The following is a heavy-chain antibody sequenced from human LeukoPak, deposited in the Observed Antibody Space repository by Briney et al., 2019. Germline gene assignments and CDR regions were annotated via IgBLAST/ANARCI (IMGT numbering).Heavy chain of an antibody. CDR2: ISGSGSTI. CDR1: GFTFSSYE. D-gene: IGHD4-23*01. CDR3: ARDYGGSSPFDY. J-gene: IGHJ4*02. Sequence: GGSLRLSCAASGFTFSSYEMHWVRQAPGKGLEWVSYISGSGSTIYYADSVKGRLTISRDNAKNNAKNSLYLQMNSLRAEDTAVYYCARDYGGSSPFDYWGQGTLVTVSS. V-gene: IGHV3-48*03.